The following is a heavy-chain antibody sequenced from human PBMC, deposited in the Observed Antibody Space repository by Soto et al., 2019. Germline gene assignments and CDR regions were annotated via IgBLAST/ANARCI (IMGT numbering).Heavy chain of an antibody. CDR3: ARTFPSSSWYNYWFDP. V-gene: IGHV4-59*01. Sequence: PSETLYLTSTVSGGSISTYYWSWIRQPPGKGLEWIGYIYYSGSTNYNPSLMIRVTISVDTSKNQFSLKLSSVTAADTAVYYCARTFPSSSWYNYWFDPWGQG. CDR2: IYYSGST. CDR1: GGSISTYY. D-gene: IGHD6-13*01. J-gene: IGHJ5*02.